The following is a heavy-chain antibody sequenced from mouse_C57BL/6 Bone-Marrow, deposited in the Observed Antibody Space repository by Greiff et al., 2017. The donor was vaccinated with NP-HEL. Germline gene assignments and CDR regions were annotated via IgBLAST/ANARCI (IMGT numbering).Heavy chain of an antibody. CDR2: IDPSDSET. J-gene: IGHJ2*01. V-gene: IGHV1-52*01. Sequence: QVQLQQPGAELVRPGSSVKLSCKASGYTFTSYWMHWVKQRPIQGLEWIGNIDPSDSETHYNQKFKDKATLTVDKSSRTAYMQLSRLTSDDSAVYYCARSMSTGLLLRLFDYWGQGTTLTVSS. D-gene: IGHD1-1*01. CDR3: ARSMSTGLLLRLFDY. CDR1: GYTFTSYW.